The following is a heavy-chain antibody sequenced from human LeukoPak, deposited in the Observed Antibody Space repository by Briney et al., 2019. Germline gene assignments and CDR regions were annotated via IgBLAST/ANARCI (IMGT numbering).Heavy chain of an antibody. V-gene: IGHV1-46*01. D-gene: IGHD5-12*01. CDR3: ARDGKVFSVDPWDIVATIGELDY. J-gene: IGHJ4*02. CDR2: INPSGGST. CDR1: GYTFTSYY. Sequence: GASVKVSCKASGYTFTSYYMHWVRQAPGQGLEWMGIINPSGGSTSYAQKFQGRVTMTRDTSTSTVYMELSSLRSEDTAVYYCARDGKVFSVDPWDIVATIGELDYWGQGTLVTVSS.